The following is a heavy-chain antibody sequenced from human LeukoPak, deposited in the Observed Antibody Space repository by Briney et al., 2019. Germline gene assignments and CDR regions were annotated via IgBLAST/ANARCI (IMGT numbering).Heavy chain of an antibody. D-gene: IGHD6-19*01. V-gene: IGHV3-33*01. J-gene: IGHJ4*02. CDR2: IWYDGSNK. CDR1: GFTFSSYG. CDR3: ARVEYSSGWPLDY. Sequence: PGGSLRLSCAASGFTFSSYGMHWVRQAPGTGLEWVAVIWYDGSNKYYADSVKGRFTISRDNSKNTLYLQMNSLRAEDTAVYYCARVEYSSGWPLDYWGQGTLVTVSS.